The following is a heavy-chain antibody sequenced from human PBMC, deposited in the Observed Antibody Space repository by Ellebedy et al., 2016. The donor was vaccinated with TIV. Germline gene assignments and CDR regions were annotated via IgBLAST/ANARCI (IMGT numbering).Heavy chain of an antibody. CDR1: GGSISSFY. V-gene: IGHV4-59*08. Sequence: SETLSLTCTVSGGSISSFYWSWIRQPPGKGLEWIGYIYYSGSTNYNPSLKSRVTISLDTSKNQFSLKLSSVTAADTAVYYCARGDTYLVNVDLYYSYMDVWGKGTTVTVSS. D-gene: IGHD5-18*01. CDR2: IYYSGST. CDR3: ARGDTYLVNVDLYYSYMDV. J-gene: IGHJ6*03.